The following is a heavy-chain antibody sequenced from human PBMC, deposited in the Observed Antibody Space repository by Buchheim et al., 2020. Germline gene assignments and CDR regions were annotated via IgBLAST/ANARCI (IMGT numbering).Heavy chain of an antibody. D-gene: IGHD6-6*01. CDR1: GFTFSSYG. CDR3: AKGRGSSGYFDY. V-gene: IGHV3-30*18. J-gene: IGHJ4*02. Sequence: QVQLVESGGGVVQPGRSLRLSCAASGFTFSSYGMHWVRQAPGKGLEWVAVISYDGSNKYYADSVKGRFTISRANSKNTLYLQMNSLRAEDTAVYYCAKGRGSSGYFDYWGQGT. CDR2: ISYDGSNK.